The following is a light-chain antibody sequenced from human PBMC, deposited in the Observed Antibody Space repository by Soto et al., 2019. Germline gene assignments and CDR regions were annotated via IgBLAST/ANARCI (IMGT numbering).Light chain of an antibody. Sequence: IRSSQSATSLTPTISRRDPNTFRASLPISNYLAWYQQKPGKIPNLLIYAASTLQAGVPSRFSGSGSGTDFTLTISSLQPEDVAAYYCQKYNSAPLTFGGGTKVDI. CDR2: AAS. CDR3: QKYNSAPLT. V-gene: IGKV1-27*01. J-gene: IGKJ4*01. CDR1: LPISNY.